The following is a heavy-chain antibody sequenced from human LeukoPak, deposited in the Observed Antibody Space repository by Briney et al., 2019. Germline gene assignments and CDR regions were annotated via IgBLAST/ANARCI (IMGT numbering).Heavy chain of an antibody. Sequence: GGSLRLSCAASGFTFSNSWMHWVRQAPGKGLVWVSRINSDGSRKSYADSVRGRFTISRDSAKDTLYLEMNSLRPEDTAVYYCAKGGYYSSGFLDYWGQGTLVTVSS. CDR2: INSDGSRK. CDR3: AKGGYYSSGFLDY. J-gene: IGHJ4*02. D-gene: IGHD6-19*01. CDR1: GFTFSNSW. V-gene: IGHV3-74*01.